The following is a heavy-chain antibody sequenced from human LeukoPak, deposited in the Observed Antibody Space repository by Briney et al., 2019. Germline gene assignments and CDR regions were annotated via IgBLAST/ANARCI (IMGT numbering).Heavy chain of an antibody. CDR1: GGSISSGGYY. CDR2: IYYSGST. V-gene: IGHV4-31*03. Sequence: SQTLSLTCSVSGGSISSGGYYWSWIRQHPGKGPEWIGYIYYSGSTYYNPSLKSRVTISVDTSKNQFSLKLSSVTAADTAVYYCASQMGLRWYGMDVWGQGTTVTVSS. J-gene: IGHJ6*02. CDR3: ASQMGLRWYGMDV. D-gene: IGHD4-23*01.